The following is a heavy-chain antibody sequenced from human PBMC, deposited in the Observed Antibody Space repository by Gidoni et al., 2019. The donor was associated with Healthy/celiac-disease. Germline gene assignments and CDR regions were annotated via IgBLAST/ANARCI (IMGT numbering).Heavy chain of an antibody. CDR1: GFTFSSYA. V-gene: IGHV3-23*01. CDR3: AKEMRSGIAVAGVLGDY. J-gene: IGHJ4*02. CDR2: ISGSGGST. D-gene: IGHD6-19*01. Sequence: EVQLLESGGGLVQPGGSLRLSCAASGFTFSSYAMSWVRQAPGKGLEWVSAISGSGGSTYYADSVKGRFTISRDNSKNTLYLQMNSLRAEDTAVYYCAKEMRSGIAVAGVLGDYWGQGTLVTVSS.